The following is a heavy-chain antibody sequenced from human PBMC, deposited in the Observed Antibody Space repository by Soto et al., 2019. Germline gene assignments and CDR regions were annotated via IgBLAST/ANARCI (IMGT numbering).Heavy chain of an antibody. Sequence: QVQLVESGGGVVQPGRSLRLSCAASGFTFSSYGMHWVRQAPGKGLEWVAVIWYDGSNKYYADSVKGRFTISRDNSKNTLSLQMNSLRAEDTAVYSCARDYRSGSVDYWGQGPLVTVSS. CDR3: ARDYRSGSVDY. CDR1: GFTFSSYG. CDR2: IWYDGSNK. D-gene: IGHD6-19*01. V-gene: IGHV3-33*01. J-gene: IGHJ4*02.